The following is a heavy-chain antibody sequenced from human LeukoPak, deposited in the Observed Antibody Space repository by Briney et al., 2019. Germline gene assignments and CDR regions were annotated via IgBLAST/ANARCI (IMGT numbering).Heavy chain of an antibody. Sequence: TSQTLSLTCAVSGGSISSGGYSWSWIRQPPGKGLEWIGYIYHSGSTYYNPSLKSRVTISVDRSKNQFSLKLSSVTAADTAVYYCARGKRSSSWSYYFDYWGQGTLVTVSS. J-gene: IGHJ4*02. CDR1: GGSISSGGYS. V-gene: IGHV4-30-2*01. D-gene: IGHD6-13*01. CDR3: ARGKRSSSWSYYFDY. CDR2: IYHSGST.